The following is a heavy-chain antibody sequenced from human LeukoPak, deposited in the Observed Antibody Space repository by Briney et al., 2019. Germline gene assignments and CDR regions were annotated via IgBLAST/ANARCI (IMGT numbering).Heavy chain of an antibody. Sequence: GASVKVSCKASGYTFTGYYMHWVRQAPGQGLEWMGIINPSGGSTSYAQKFQGRVTMTRDTSTSTVYMELSSLRSEDTAVYYCARLGYYDFWSGYDDAFDIWGQGTMVTVSS. J-gene: IGHJ3*02. CDR1: GYTFTGYY. CDR3: ARLGYYDFWSGYDDAFDI. D-gene: IGHD3-3*01. CDR2: INPSGGST. V-gene: IGHV1-46*01.